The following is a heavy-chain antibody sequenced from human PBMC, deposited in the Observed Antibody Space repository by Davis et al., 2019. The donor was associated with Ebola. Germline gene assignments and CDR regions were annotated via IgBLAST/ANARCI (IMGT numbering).Heavy chain of an antibody. CDR1: GGSFSGYY. J-gene: IGHJ4*02. CDR2: INHSGST. D-gene: IGHD3-3*01. V-gene: IGHV4-34*01. CDR3: ARSVLEWPPV. Sequence: GSLRLSCAVYGGSFSGYYWSWIRQPPGKGLEWIGEINHSGSTNYNPSLKSRVTISVDTSKNQFSLKLSSVTAADTAVYYCARSVLEWPPVWGQGTLVTVSS.